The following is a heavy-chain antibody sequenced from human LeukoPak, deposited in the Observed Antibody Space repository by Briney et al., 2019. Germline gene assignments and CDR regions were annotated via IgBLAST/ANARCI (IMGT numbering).Heavy chain of an antibody. J-gene: IGHJ3*02. Sequence: PSETLSLTCTVSGGSISSYYWSWIQQPPGKGLEWIGYIYYSGSTNYNPSLKSRVTISVDTSKNQFSLKLSSVTAADTAVYYCARWYSSSWYFSAFDIWGQGTMVTVSS. CDR3: ARWYSSSWYFSAFDI. D-gene: IGHD6-13*01. CDR1: GGSISSYY. V-gene: IGHV4-59*08. CDR2: IYYSGST.